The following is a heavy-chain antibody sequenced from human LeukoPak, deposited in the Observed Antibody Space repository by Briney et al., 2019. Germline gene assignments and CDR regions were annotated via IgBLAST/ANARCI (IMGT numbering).Heavy chain of an antibody. J-gene: IGHJ5*02. CDR2: IYYSGST. CDR3: ARDLRTVGYSSGWSTSNWFDP. CDR1: GGSISSSSYY. D-gene: IGHD6-19*01. V-gene: IGHV4-39*07. Sequence: SETLSLTCTVSGGSISSSSYYWGWIRQPPGKGLEWIGSIYYSGSTNYNPSLKSRVTISVDTSKNQFSLKLSSVTAADTAVYYCARDLRTVGYSSGWSTSNWFDPWGQGTLVTVSS.